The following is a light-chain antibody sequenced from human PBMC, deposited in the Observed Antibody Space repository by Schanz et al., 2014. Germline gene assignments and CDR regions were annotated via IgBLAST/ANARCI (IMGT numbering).Light chain of an antibody. Sequence: QSALTQPPSASGSPGQSVTISCTGTSSDVGGYNFASWYQQIPGKAPKLMIYKVTQRPSGVPDRFSGSKSGNTASLTVSGPQADDEADYSCASYTSRNLYVFGTATKLTVL. CDR3: ASYTSRNLYV. CDR2: KVT. V-gene: IGLV2-8*01. CDR1: SSDVGGYNF. J-gene: IGLJ1*01.